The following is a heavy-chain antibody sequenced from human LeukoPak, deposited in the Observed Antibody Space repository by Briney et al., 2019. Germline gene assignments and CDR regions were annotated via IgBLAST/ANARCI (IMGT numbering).Heavy chain of an antibody. CDR1: GGSISSYY. D-gene: IGHD2-2*01. Sequence: PSETLSLTCTVSGGSISSYYWSWIRQPPGKGLEWIGYIFSGGSTNYNPSLKSRTTISLDTSKSQFSLTVSSVTAADTAVYYCTRGVCTSSYCYAGDYGMDVWGQGTTVTVSS. V-gene: IGHV4-59*08. J-gene: IGHJ6*02. CDR3: TRGVCTSSYCYAGDYGMDV. CDR2: IFSGGST.